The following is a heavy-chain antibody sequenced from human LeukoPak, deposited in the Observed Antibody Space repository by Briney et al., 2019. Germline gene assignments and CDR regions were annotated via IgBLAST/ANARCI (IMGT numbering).Heavy chain of an antibody. V-gene: IGHV3-33*05. CDR3: ARNQGLRYCPNGDCQVVSSLGH. CDR2: ITKDERSK. Sequence: SGGSLRLSCATSGFTFSSFDMHWVRQAPGRGLDWVATITKDERSKYYGDSVKGRFTISRDNSKNTVYLQMNSLRAEDTAIYYCARNQGLRYCPNGDCQVVSSLGHWGQGILVTVSS. CDR1: GFTFSSFD. D-gene: IGHD2-8*01. J-gene: IGHJ4*02.